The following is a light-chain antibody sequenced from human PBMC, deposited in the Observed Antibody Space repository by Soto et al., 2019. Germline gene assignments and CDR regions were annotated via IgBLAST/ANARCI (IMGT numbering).Light chain of an antibody. V-gene: IGKV4-1*01. CDR2: WAC. CDR3: QQYYSTPWT. CDR1: QRVLYSSNNKNY. Sequence: DIVMTQSPDSLAVSLGERATINCKSSQRVLYSSNNKNYLAWYQQKPGQPPKALIYWACTRESGVPDRFSGRGSGKDFTLTISSLQAEDVAVYYCQQYYSTPWTFGQGTKVEIK. J-gene: IGKJ1*01.